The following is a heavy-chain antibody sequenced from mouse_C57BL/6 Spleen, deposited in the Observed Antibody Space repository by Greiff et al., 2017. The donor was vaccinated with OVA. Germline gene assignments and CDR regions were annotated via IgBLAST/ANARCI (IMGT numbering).Heavy chain of an antibody. Sequence: VKLVESGPGLVQPSQSLSITCTVSGFSLTSYGVHWVRQSPGKGLEWLGVIWRGGSTDYNAAFMARLSITKDNSKSQVFFKMNSLQADDTAIYYCAKNAMGYAMDYWGQGTSVTVSS. V-gene: IGHV2-5*01. CDR2: IWRGGST. J-gene: IGHJ4*01. CDR1: GFSLTSYG. CDR3: AKNAMGYAMDY. D-gene: IGHD2-3*01.